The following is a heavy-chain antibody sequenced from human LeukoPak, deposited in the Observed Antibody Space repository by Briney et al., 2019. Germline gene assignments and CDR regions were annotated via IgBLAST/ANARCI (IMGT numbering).Heavy chain of an antibody. D-gene: IGHD3-3*01. Sequence: ASVKVSCKASGGTFSSYAISWVRQAPGQGLEWMGGIIPIFGTANYAQKFQGRVTITADESTSTAYMGLSSLRSEDTAVYYCAREYYDFWSGYYFYNWFDPWGQGTLVTVSS. CDR3: AREYYDFWSGYYFYNWFDP. J-gene: IGHJ5*02. CDR1: GGTFSSYA. CDR2: IIPIFGTA. V-gene: IGHV1-69*13.